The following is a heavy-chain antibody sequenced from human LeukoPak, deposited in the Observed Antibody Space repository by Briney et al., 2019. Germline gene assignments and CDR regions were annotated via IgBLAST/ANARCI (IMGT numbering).Heavy chain of an antibody. V-gene: IGHV3-30*02. CDR3: AKDQILAVAGIFDY. J-gene: IGHJ4*01. Sequence: GGSLRLSCASSGFTFSSYGMHWGRQAPGKGLELVVFIRYDGSKTYYADCVKDRFTISRDNYKNTLYLQMNSLRAEDTAVYYCAKDQILAVAGIFDYWGHGTLVTVSP. D-gene: IGHD6-19*01. CDR1: GFTFSSYG. CDR2: IRYDGSKT.